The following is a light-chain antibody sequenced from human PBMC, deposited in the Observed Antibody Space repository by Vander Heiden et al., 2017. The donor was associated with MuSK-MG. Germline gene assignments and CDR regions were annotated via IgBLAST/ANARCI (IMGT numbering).Light chain of an antibody. CDR1: QSVSSSY. V-gene: IGKV3-20*01. CDR3: QQDGRSLYT. CDR2: AAS. Sequence: EIVLTQSPGTLSLSPGERATLSCRASQSVSSSYLAWYQQKPGQAPRLLIYAASSRATGIPDRFSGSGSGAEFTLTISRLEPEDFAVYYCQQDGRSLYTFGQGTNLEIK. J-gene: IGKJ2*01.